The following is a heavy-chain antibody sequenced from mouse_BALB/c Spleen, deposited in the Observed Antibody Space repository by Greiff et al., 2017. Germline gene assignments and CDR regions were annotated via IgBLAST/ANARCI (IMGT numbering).Heavy chain of an antibody. V-gene: IGHV5-6-5*01. CDR1: GFTFSSYA. J-gene: IGHJ2*01. CDR2: ISSGGST. CDR3: ARGRYVDY. Sequence: EVKVVESGGGLVKPGGSLKLSCAASGFTFSSYAMSWVRQTPEKRLEWVASISSGGSTYYPDSVKGRFTISRDNARNILYLQMSSLRSEDTAMYYCARGRYVDYWGQGTTLTVSS.